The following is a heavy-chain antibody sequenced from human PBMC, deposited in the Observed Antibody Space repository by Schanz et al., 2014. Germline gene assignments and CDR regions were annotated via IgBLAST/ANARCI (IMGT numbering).Heavy chain of an antibody. CDR1: GASISFYD. D-gene: IGHD3-10*01. Sequence: QVQLQESGPGLVKPSETLSLTCTVSGASISFYDWNWIRQSPGKGLEWIGYIYHSGSPIYNPSLQSRVTISIDTSKNQFSLNLNSVTAADTAVYYCARKAPDYYASGSKNWFDPWGQGTLVTVSS. J-gene: IGHJ5*02. V-gene: IGHV4-59*13. CDR3: ARKAPDYYASGSKNWFDP. CDR2: IYHSGSP.